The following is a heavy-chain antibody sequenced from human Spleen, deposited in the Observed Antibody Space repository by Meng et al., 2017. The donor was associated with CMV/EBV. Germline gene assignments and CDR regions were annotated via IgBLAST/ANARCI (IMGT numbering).Heavy chain of an antibody. J-gene: IGHJ6*02. V-gene: IGHV1-2*02. CDR1: GFTFSSYG. D-gene: IGHD2-15*01. Sequence: GGSLRLSCAASGFTFSSYGMHWVRQAPGQGLEWMGWINPNSGGTNYAQKFQGRITMTGDTSITTAYMELSRLRSDDMAVYHCARVKRYCTGGTCSSTGYYGMDVWGQGTTVTVSS. CDR3: ARVKRYCTGGTCSSTGYYGMDV. CDR2: INPNSGGT.